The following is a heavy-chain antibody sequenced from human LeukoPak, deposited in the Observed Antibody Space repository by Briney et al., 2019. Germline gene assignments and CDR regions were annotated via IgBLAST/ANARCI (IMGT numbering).Heavy chain of an antibody. CDR2: IQSDGSST. CDR3: ARGNSGAFDI. Sequence: GGSLRLSCVASGFTFSSYWMHWVRQAPGKGLVWVSRIQSDGSSTTYADSVKGRFTISRDNAKNTLWLQMNRLRDEDTAVYYCARGNSGAFDIWGQGTMATVSS. D-gene: IGHD1-1*01. V-gene: IGHV3-74*01. J-gene: IGHJ3*02. CDR1: GFTFSSYW.